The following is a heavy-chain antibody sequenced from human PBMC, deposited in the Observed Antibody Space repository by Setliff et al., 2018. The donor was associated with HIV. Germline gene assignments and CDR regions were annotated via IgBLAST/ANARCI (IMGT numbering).Heavy chain of an antibody. CDR1: GGSFTGYY. CDR2: LNDSGGT. D-gene: IGHD4-17*01. J-gene: IGHJ1*01. Sequence: PSETLSLTCAVSGGSFTGYYWSWIRQPPRKRLEWIGELNDSGGTNYNPSLKSRVTMSLDTSKNQFSLRLSSVTAADTAVYYCARLADFGDYILYFQNWGQGTLVTVSS. CDR3: ARLADFGDYILYFQN. V-gene: IGHV4-34*01.